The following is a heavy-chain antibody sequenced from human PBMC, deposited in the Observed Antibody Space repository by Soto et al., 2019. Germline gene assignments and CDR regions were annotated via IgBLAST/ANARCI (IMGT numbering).Heavy chain of an antibody. CDR3: AKDRIAARLYYYYGMDV. Sequence: GGSLRLSCAASGFTFSSYAMSWVRQAPGKGLEWVSAISGSGGSTYYADSVKGRFTISRDNSKNTLYLQMNSLRAEDTAVYYCAKDRIAARLYYYYGMDVWGQGTTVTVSS. D-gene: IGHD6-6*01. CDR2: ISGSGGST. V-gene: IGHV3-23*01. CDR1: GFTFSSYA. J-gene: IGHJ6*02.